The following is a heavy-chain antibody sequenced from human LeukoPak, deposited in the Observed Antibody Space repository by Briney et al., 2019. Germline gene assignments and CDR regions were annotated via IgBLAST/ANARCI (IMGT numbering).Heavy chain of an antibody. J-gene: IGHJ4*02. CDR1: GGSISSSSYY. CDR3: ARRGRSPASFDY. D-gene: IGHD2-2*01. Sequence: PSETLSLTCTVSGGSISSSSYYWGWIRQPPGKGLEWIGSIYYSGSTYYNPSLKSRVTISVDTSKNQFSLKLSSVTAADTAVYYCARRGRSPASFDYWGQGTLVTVSS. V-gene: IGHV4-39*01. CDR2: IYYSGST.